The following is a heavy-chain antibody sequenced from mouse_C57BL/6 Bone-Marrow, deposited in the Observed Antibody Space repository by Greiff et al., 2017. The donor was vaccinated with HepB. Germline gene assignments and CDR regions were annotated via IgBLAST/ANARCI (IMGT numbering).Heavy chain of an antibody. CDR1: GFNIKDDY. J-gene: IGHJ2*01. CDR2: IDPENGDT. Sequence: VQLQQSGAELVRPGASVKLSCTASGFNIKDDYMHWVKQRPEQGLEWIGWIDPENGDTEYASKFRGKATITADTSSNTAYLQLSSLTSEDTAVYYCTTRGYGRSTDYWGQGTTLTVSS. V-gene: IGHV14-4*01. D-gene: IGHD1-1*01. CDR3: TTRGYGRSTDY.